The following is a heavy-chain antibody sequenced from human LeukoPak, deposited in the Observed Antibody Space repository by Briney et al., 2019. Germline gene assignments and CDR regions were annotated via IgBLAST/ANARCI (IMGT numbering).Heavy chain of an antibody. Sequence: ASVKVSCKTSGYTFTIFGISWVRQAPGQGLEWVGWISGYNGNTNYAQKLQGRVTMTTDTSTSTAYMELRSLTSDDTALYYCSRRRIVSGTDGFDIWGQGTMVTVSS. CDR3: SRRRIVSGTDGFDI. CDR2: ISGYNGNT. V-gene: IGHV1-18*01. D-gene: IGHD5/OR15-5a*01. CDR1: GYTFTIFG. J-gene: IGHJ3*02.